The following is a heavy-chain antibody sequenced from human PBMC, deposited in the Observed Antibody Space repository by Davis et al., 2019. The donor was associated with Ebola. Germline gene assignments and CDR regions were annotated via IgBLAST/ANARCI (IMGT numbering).Heavy chain of an antibody. Sequence: GGSLRLSCAASGFTFSSYWMSWVRQAPGKGLEWVANIKQDGSEKYYVDSVKGRFTISRDNAKNSLYLQMNSLRAEDTAVYYCARDGSLWSGYYVNYWGQGTLVTVSS. CDR2: IKQDGSEK. CDR1: GFTFSSYW. D-gene: IGHD3-3*01. CDR3: ARDGSLWSGYYVNY. V-gene: IGHV3-7*01. J-gene: IGHJ4*02.